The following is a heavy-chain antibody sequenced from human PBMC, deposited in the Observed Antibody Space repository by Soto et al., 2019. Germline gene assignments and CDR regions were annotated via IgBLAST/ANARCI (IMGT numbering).Heavy chain of an antibody. CDR1: GYIFTDHC. CDR3: ARRHYCSGDCPIHPDYYYGMDV. Sequence: EVQVVQSGAEVKEPGESLKISCKGSGYIFTDHCIVWVRQMAGKGLEWVGIICPGYSNIIYSPSVQGQVTISADMSIRTAYMKWSSLKASETDIYYCARRHYCSGDCPIHPDYYYGMDVWGQGTTVTVSS. J-gene: IGHJ6*02. D-gene: IGHD2-21*02. CDR2: ICPGYSNI. V-gene: IGHV5-51*01.